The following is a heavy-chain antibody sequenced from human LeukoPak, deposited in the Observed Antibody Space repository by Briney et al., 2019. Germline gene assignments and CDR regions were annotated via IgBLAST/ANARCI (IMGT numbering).Heavy chain of an antibody. V-gene: IGHV1-69*13. D-gene: IGHD5-24*01. CDR3: ARDLSTDGYNPYCPDY. J-gene: IGHJ4*02. Sequence: ASVKVSCKASGGTFSSYAISWVRQAPGQGLEWMGGIIPIFGTANYAQKFQGRVTITADESTSTAYMELSSLRSEDTAVYYCARDLSTDGYNPYCPDYWGQGTLVTVYS. CDR1: GGTFSSYA. CDR2: IIPIFGTA.